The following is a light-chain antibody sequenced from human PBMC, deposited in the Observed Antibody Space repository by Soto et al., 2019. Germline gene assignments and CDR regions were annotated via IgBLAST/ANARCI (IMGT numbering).Light chain of an antibody. CDR3: SSYISSSTYV. V-gene: IGLV2-14*01. J-gene: IGLJ1*01. CDR1: SSDIGRYNY. Sequence: QSVLTQPASVSGSPGQSITISCIGTSSDIGRYNYVSWYQQYPGKAPKFMIYDVSNRPSGVSNRFSGSKSGNTAPLTISGFQLEEGAVYYCSSYISSSTYVFGTGTKVTVL. CDR2: DVS.